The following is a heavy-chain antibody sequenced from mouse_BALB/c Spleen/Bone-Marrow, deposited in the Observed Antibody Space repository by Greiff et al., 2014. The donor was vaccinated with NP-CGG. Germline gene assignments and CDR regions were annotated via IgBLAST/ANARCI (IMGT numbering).Heavy chain of an antibody. J-gene: IGHJ4*01. CDR1: GYAFTNYL. V-gene: IGHV1-54*01. CDR2: INSGSGGT. D-gene: IGHD2-4*01. CDR3: ARAITDAMDY. Sequence: VKLMESGAELVRPGTSVKVSCKGSGYAFTNYLIEWVKQRPGQGLEWIGVINSGSGGTKYNEKFKGKATLTADKSSSTAYMQLSSLTSDDSAVYFCARAITDAMDYCGQGTSVTVSS.